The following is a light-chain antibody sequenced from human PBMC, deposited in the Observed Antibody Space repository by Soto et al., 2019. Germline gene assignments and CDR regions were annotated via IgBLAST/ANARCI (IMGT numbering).Light chain of an antibody. V-gene: IGKV3-11*01. J-gene: IGKJ1*01. Sequence: ESPLTQSPATLSSYTGERATLSCRASQTVSNKLAWYQHKPGQAPRLLIYDTSNRATGIPARFSGSGSGTDFTLTISSLEPEDFAVYYCHQRKSWPRTFGQGTKVDIK. CDR2: DTS. CDR1: QTVSNK. CDR3: HQRKSWPRT.